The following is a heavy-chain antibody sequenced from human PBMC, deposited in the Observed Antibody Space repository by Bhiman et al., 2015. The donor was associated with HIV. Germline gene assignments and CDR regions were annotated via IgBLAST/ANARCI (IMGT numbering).Heavy chain of an antibody. Sequence: VQLVESGGGVVQPGGSLRLSCAASGFTFSTYGMHWVRQAPGKGLEWVSLISSTSAYIYHADSAKGRFAISRDNAKSLLYLQMNSLRAEDTAVYYCARAVARGQWLANGYIWGQGTMVTVSS. V-gene: IGHV3-21*01. CDR1: GFTFSTYG. D-gene: IGHD6-19*01. CDR2: ISSTSAYI. CDR3: ARAVARGQWLANGYI. J-gene: IGHJ3*02.